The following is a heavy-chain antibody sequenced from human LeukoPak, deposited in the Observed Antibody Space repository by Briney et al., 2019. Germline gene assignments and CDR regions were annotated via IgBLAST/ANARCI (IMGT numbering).Heavy chain of an antibody. Sequence: KSSETLSLTCTVSGGSISSSSYYWGWIRQPRGKGLEWIGTMYYSGITYYNPSLKSRVTTSVDTSKNQFTLKVSSVTAADTAVYYCARSNWDSNVGIDYWGQGILVIVSS. V-gene: IGHV4-39*01. CDR3: ARSNWDSNVGIDY. CDR2: MYYSGIT. J-gene: IGHJ4*02. CDR1: GGSISSSSYY. D-gene: IGHD1-7*01.